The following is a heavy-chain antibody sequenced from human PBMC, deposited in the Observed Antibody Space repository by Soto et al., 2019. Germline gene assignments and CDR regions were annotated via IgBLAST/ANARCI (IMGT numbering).Heavy chain of an antibody. CDR2: IYYSGST. CDR1: GGSISSSSYY. CDR3: ARLDGDSEGLMDY. V-gene: IGHV4-39*01. Sequence: QLQLQESGPGLVKPSETLSLTCTVSGGSISSSSYYWGWIRQPPGKGLEWIGSIYYSGSTYYNPSLKSRVTISVDTSKNQFSLKLSSVTAADTAVYYCARLDGDSEGLMDYWGQGTLVTVSS. D-gene: IGHD4-17*01. J-gene: IGHJ4*02.